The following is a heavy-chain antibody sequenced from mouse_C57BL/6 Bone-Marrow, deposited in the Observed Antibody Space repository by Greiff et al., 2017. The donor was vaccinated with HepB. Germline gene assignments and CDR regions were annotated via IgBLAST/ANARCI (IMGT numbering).Heavy chain of an antibody. J-gene: IGHJ1*03. Sequence: EVKLQESGPELVKPGASVKISCKASGYSFTGYYMHWVKQSSEKSLEWIGEINPSTGGTSYNQKFKGKATLTVDKSSSTDYMQLKSLTSEDSAVYYCATYYGSSYRYFDVWGTGTTVTVSS. CDR1: GYSFTGYY. V-gene: IGHV1-43*01. D-gene: IGHD1-1*01. CDR2: INPSTGGT. CDR3: ATYYGSSYRYFDV.